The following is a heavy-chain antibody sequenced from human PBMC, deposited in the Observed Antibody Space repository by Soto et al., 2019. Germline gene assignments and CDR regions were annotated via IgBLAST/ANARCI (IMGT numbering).Heavy chain of an antibody. Sequence: EVQLVESGGGLVQPGGSLRLSCAASGFTFSNYWMYWVRQAPGKGLVWVSRVNNDGTDTTHADSVKGRFTISRDNAENTLYLKMNSLRDEDTAVYYCARGGLHHALDVWCQGSTVTVSS. J-gene: IGHJ6*02. CDR1: GFTFSNYW. D-gene: IGHD2-21*01. CDR2: VNNDGTDT. CDR3: ARGGLHHALDV. V-gene: IGHV3-74*03.